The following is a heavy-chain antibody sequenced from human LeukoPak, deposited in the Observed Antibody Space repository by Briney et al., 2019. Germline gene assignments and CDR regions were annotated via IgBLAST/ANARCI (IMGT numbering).Heavy chain of an antibody. D-gene: IGHD1-14*01. CDR1: GGSISSSSYY. CDR3: ARVNHESYVDY. V-gene: IGHV4-39*07. CDR2: IYYSGST. J-gene: IGHJ4*02. Sequence: SETLSLTCTVSGGSISSSSYYWGWIRQPPGKGLEWIGSIYYSGSTYYNPSLKSRVTISVDTSKNQFSLKLSSVTAADTAVYYCARVNHESYVDYWGQGTLVTVSS.